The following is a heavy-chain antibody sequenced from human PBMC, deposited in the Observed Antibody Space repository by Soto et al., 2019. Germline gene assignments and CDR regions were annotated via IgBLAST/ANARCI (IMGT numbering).Heavy chain of an antibody. Sequence: QVQLVQSGAEVKNPGASVKVSCKASGYTFTRYGIGWARQAPGQGLEWMGWINTYNGNTNYAQNVQGRVTLTTNTPTSTAYMELRRLISNDTAIYYCAMVDVYVTPSPQDVWGQGTTVIVSS. CDR3: AMVDVYVTPSPQDV. D-gene: IGHD3-16*01. J-gene: IGHJ6*02. CDR2: INTYNGNT. V-gene: IGHV1-18*01. CDR1: GYTFTRYG.